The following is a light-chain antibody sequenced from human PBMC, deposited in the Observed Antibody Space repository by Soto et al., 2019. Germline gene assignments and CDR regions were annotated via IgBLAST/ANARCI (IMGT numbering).Light chain of an antibody. CDR2: AAS. Sequence: DIQMTQSPSSVSASVGDRVTITCRASQGINSWLVWYQQRPGKAPKLLIYAASSLQSGVPSRFSGCVSGTNFTLTISSLQPEDFATYYCQQANSFPITFGQGTRLEIK. V-gene: IGKV1-12*01. CDR1: QGINSW. J-gene: IGKJ5*01. CDR3: QQANSFPIT.